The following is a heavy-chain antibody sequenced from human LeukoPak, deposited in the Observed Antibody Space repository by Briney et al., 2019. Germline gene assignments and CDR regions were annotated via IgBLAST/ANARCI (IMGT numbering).Heavy chain of an antibody. CDR2: IFSDGTAT. CDR3: AKDFKSGVRWDIDY. Sequence: GGSLRLSCAASGFTFSAYAMSWVRQTPRKGLEWISGIFSDGTATFYADSVKGRFTISRDNSHNTLYLQMNSLRVEDTAKYYCAKDFKSGVRWDIDYWGEGILVTVSS. CDR1: GFTFSAYA. V-gene: IGHV3-23*01. J-gene: IGHJ4*02. D-gene: IGHD1-26*01.